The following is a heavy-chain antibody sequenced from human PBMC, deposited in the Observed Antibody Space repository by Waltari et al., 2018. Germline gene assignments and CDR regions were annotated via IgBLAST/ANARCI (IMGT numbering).Heavy chain of an antibody. CDR1: GFTFSSDR. CDR3: AREAVTMVRGITTFDY. CDR2: ITIASSYI. V-gene: IGHV3-21*01. Sequence: EWQLVESGGGLVKPGGSLRLSCAASGFTFSSDRMRWVRQAPGRGLEWVSSITIASSYIYYADSVKGRFTISRDNAKNSLYLQMNSLTAEDTAVYYCAREAVTMVRGITTFDYWGQGTLVTVSS. D-gene: IGHD3-10*01. J-gene: IGHJ4*02.